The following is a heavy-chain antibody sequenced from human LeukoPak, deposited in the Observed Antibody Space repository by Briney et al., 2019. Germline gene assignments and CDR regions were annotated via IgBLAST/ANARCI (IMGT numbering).Heavy chain of an antibody. CDR1: GGSISSSSYY. V-gene: IGHV4-39*01. D-gene: IGHD3-22*01. CDR3: ASYYYDSSGYYYCFDY. CDR2: IYYSGST. J-gene: IGHJ4*02. Sequence: AETLSLTCTVSGGSISSSSYYWGWIRQPPGKGLEWIGSIYYSGSTYYNPSLKSRVTIYVDTSKNQFSLKLSSVTAADTAVYYCASYYYDSSGYYYCFDYWGQGTLVTVSS.